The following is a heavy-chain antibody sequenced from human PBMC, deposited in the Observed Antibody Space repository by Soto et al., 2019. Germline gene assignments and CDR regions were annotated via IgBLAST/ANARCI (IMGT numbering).Heavy chain of an antibody. J-gene: IGHJ6*02. CDR3: ARYTIFGVPNYYYGMDV. CDR2: IYYSGST. CDR1: CGSISSDGYY. D-gene: IGHD3-3*01. Sequence: SETLSLTCTVSCGSISSDGYYWSCIRQHPGKGLEWIGYIYYSGSTYYNPSLKSRVTISVDTSKNQFSLKLSSVTAADTAVYYCARYTIFGVPNYYYGMDVWGQGTTVT. V-gene: IGHV4-31*03.